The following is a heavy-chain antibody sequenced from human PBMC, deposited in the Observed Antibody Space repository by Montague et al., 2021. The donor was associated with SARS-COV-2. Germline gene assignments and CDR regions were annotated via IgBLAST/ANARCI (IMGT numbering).Heavy chain of an antibody. V-gene: IGHV4-61*08. J-gene: IGHJ4*02. CDR2: ISYSGST. CDR3: ARGFDY. CDR1: GGSISSGGYY. Sequence: SETLSLTCTVSGGSISSGGYYWSWLRQHPGKGLQWIGYISYSGSTNFNPSLKSRVTISVDTTKNQFSLKLSSVTAADTAVYYCARGFDYWGQGTLVTVSS.